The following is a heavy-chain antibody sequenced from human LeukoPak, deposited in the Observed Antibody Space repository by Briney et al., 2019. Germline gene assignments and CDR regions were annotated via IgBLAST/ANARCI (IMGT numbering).Heavy chain of an antibody. D-gene: IGHD1-26*01. CDR1: GFSFIIYE. CDR2: IKTKTDGGTT. CDR3: VTDSGSYPD. J-gene: IGHJ4*02. V-gene: IGHV3-15*01. Sequence: PGGSLRLSCAASGFSFIIYEMNWVRQAPGKGLDWVGRIKTKTDGGTTDYAAPVKGRFTISRDDLKNTLYLQMNSLKTEDTGVYYCVTDSGSYPDWGQGTLVTVSS.